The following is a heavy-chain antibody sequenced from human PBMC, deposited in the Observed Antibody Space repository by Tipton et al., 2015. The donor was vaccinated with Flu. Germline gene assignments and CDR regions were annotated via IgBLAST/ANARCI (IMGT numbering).Heavy chain of an antibody. CDR1: GYSISSGYY. CDR3: AGLRREERYYDTRGLLD. Sequence: TLSLTCTVSGYSISSGYYWGWIRQPPGKGLEWIGNIYHSGGTYYNPSLKGRVTISEDTSKNQSSLKLTSVTAADTAVYYCAGLRREERYYDTRGLLDWGQGTLVAISS. CDR2: IYHSGGT. V-gene: IGHV4-38-2*02. J-gene: IGHJ1*01. D-gene: IGHD3-22*01.